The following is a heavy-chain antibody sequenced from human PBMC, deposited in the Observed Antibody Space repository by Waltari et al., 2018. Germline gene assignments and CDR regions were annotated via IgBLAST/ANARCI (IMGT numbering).Heavy chain of an antibody. J-gene: IGHJ4*02. D-gene: IGHD6-6*01. CDR3: AIHYSSSSGCDF. Sequence: QVQLVQSGAEVKKPGASVKVSCKASGYTFTDYYMHWVRQAPAQGLEWMGWINPQSGGTNYAQKFQGRVTMTRYTSVSTAYVELNSLTSDDTAVDYCAIHYSSSSGCDFWGQGTLVTVSS. V-gene: IGHV1-2*02. CDR2: INPQSGGT. CDR1: GYTFTDYY.